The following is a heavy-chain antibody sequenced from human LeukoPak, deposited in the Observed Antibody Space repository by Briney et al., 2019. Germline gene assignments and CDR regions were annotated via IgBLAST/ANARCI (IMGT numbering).Heavy chain of an antibody. Sequence: GGSLRLSCAASGFTLSNSGMRWVRQAPGKGLEWVAIICYDESNKFYGDSVKGRFTISRDNSKNSLFLQMSDLRAEDTAVYYCARGEYHYGRDVWGQGTTVTVAS. J-gene: IGHJ6*02. D-gene: IGHD3-10*01. CDR1: GFTLSNSG. CDR3: ARGEYHYGRDV. V-gene: IGHV3-33*01. CDR2: ICYDESNK.